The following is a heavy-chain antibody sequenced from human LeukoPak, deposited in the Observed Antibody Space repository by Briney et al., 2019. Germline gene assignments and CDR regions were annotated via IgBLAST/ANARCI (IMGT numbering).Heavy chain of an antibody. V-gene: IGHV3-15*01. CDR3: TRDQTPYY. CDR1: GFTFSNVW. J-gene: IGHJ4*02. Sequence: GGSLRLSCVASGFTFSNVWMNWVRQAPGKGLEWVGRIKSKTDGGTTDYAVPVKGRFTISRDDSKGIAYLQMNSLKTEDTAVYYCTRDQTPYYWGQGTLVTVSS. CDR2: IKSKTDGGTT.